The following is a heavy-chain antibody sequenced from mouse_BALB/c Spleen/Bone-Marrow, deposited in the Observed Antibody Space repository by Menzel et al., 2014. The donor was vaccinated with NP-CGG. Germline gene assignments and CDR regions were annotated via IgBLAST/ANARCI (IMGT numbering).Heavy chain of an antibody. J-gene: IGHJ3*01. CDR3: APYYYGRWFAN. CDR1: GFNIKDTY. Sequence: EVHLVESGAELVKPGASVKLSCTASGFNIKDTYMHWVKQRPEQGLEWIGRIDPANGNIKYDPKFQGKATITADTSSNTAYLQLSSLTPEDTAVYYCAPYYYGRWFANWGQGTLVTVSA. D-gene: IGHD1-1*01. CDR2: IDPANGNI. V-gene: IGHV14-3*02.